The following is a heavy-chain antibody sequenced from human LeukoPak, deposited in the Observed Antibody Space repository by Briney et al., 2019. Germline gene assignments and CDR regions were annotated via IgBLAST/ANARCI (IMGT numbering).Heavy chain of an antibody. CDR1: GITLSNYG. D-gene: IGHD3-22*01. J-gene: IGHJ4*02. V-gene: IGHV3-23*01. CDR3: AKRGVVIRVILVGFHKEAYYFDS. CDR2: ISGSGGST. Sequence: GGSLRLSCAVSGITLSNYGMSWVRQAPGKGLEWVSGISGSGGSTNYADSVKGRFTISRDNRKNTLYLQMNSLRAEDTAVYFCAKRGVVIRVILVGFHKEAYYFDSWGQGALVTVS.